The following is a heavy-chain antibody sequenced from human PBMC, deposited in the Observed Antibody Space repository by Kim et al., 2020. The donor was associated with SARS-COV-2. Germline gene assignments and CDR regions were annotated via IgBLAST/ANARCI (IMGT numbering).Heavy chain of an antibody. CDR2: INPSGGST. V-gene: IGHV1-46*01. D-gene: IGHD3-10*01. Sequence: ASVKVSCKASGYTFTSYYMHWVRQAPAQGLEWMGIINPSGGSTSYAQKFQGRVTMTRDTSTSTVSLELSSLRSEDTAVYYCASSDYYGSGSYYNPNPGGDYYCYGMDVWGQGTPVTVSS. J-gene: IGHJ6*02. CDR1: GYTFTSYY. CDR3: ASSDYYGSGSYYNPNPGGDYYCYGMDV.